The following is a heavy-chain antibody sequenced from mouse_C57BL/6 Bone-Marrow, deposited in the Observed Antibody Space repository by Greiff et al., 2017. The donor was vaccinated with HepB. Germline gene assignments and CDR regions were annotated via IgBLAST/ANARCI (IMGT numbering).Heavy chain of an antibody. Sequence: VQLQESGPGLVAPSQSLSITCTVSGFSFTSYAISWVRQPPGKGLEWLGVIWTGGGTNYNSALKSRLSISKDNSKSQVFLKMNSLQTDDTARYYCARNFYYSKGYAMDYWGQGTSVTVSS. J-gene: IGHJ4*01. D-gene: IGHD2-5*01. CDR3: ARNFYYSKGYAMDY. V-gene: IGHV2-9-1*01. CDR1: GFSFTSYA. CDR2: IWTGGGT.